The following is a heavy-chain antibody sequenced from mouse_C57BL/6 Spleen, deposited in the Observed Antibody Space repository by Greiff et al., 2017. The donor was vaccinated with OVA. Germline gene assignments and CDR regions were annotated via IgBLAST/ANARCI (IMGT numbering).Heavy chain of an antibody. V-gene: IGHV3-6*01. CDR2: ISYDGSN. J-gene: IGHJ3*01. D-gene: IGHD2-4*01. Sequence: DVQLQESGPGLVKPSQSLSLTCSVTGYSITSGYYWNWIRQFPGNKLEWMGYISYDGSNNYNPSLKNRISITRDTSKNQFFLKLNSVTTEDTATYYCARLYYDYDGFAYWGQGTLVTVSA. CDR1: GYSITSGYY. CDR3: ARLYYDYDGFAY.